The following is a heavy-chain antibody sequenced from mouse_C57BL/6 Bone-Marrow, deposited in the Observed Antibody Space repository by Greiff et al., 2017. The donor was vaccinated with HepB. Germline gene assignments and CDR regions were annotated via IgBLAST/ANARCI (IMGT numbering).Heavy chain of an antibody. Sequence: EVMLVESGGGLVQPGGSMKLSCVASGFTFSNYWMNWVRQSPEKGLEWVAQIRLKSDNYATHYAESVKGRFTISRDDSKSSVYLQMNNLRAEDTGIYYCTKGLERYYLDYWGQGTTLTVSS. CDR3: TKGLERYYLDY. CDR1: GFTFSNYW. D-gene: IGHD2-1*01. J-gene: IGHJ2*01. CDR2: IRLKSDNYAT. V-gene: IGHV6-3*01.